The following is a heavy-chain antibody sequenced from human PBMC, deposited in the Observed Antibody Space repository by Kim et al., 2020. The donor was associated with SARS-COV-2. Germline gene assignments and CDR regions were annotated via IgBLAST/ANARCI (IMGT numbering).Heavy chain of an antibody. Sequence: ASVKVSCKASGYTFTSYGISWVRQAPGQGLEWMGWISAYNGNTNYAQKLQGRVTMTTDTSTSTAYMELRSLRSDDTAVYYCARVEQIRFLEWLYHPNWFDPWGQGTLVTVSS. CDR1: GYTFTSYG. CDR3: ARVEQIRFLEWLYHPNWFDP. D-gene: IGHD3-3*01. CDR2: ISAYNGNT. J-gene: IGHJ5*02. V-gene: IGHV1-18*01.